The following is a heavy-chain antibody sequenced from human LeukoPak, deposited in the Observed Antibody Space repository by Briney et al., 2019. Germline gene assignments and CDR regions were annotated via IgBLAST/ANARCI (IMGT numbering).Heavy chain of an antibody. D-gene: IGHD1-26*01. J-gene: IGHJ5*02. CDR3: ARSGDFATDWFDP. CDR2: IYYSGST. V-gene: IGHV4-59*08. CDR1: GGSISSYY. Sequence: SETLSLTCTVSGGSISSYYWSWIRQPPGKGLEWIGYIYYSGSTNYNPSFKSRVTISVDTSKNQFSLKLSSVTAADTAVYYCARSGDFATDWFDPWGQGTLVTVSS.